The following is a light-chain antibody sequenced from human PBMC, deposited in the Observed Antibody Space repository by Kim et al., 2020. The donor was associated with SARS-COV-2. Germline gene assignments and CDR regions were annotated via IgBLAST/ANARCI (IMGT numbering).Light chain of an antibody. CDR2: WAS. CDR3: QQYYSTPPT. V-gene: IGKV4-1*01. Sequence: ATINCKSSQSVLYNSNNKNYLAWYQQKPGQPPKLLIYWASTRESGVPDRFSGSGSGTDFTLTISSLQAEDVAVYYCQQYYSTPPTFGQGTKVEIK. CDR1: QSVLYNSNNKNY. J-gene: IGKJ1*01.